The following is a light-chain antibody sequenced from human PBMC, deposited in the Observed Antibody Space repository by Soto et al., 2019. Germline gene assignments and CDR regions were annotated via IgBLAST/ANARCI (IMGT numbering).Light chain of an antibody. Sequence: QPVLTQPPSASASLGASVKLTCTLSSGHSSFAIAWHQQQPEKGPRYLMKVNTDGSHDKGDGIPDRFSGSTSGAERYLTISSLQSEDEADYYCQTWGTGTHVVFGGGTKVTVL. J-gene: IGLJ2*01. V-gene: IGLV4-69*01. CDR1: SGHSSFA. CDR2: VNTDGSH. CDR3: QTWGTGTHVV.